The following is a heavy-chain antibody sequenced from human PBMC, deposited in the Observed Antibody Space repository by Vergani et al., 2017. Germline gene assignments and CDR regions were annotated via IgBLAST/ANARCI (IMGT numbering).Heavy chain of an antibody. Sequence: QVQLQQWVAGLLKPSETLSLTCAVYGGSFSGYYWSWIRQSPGKGLEWIGEVNHSGRTNYNPSLKSRVTISGDTSKNQFSLRLTSVTAADTAVYYCARGLRPRRSGWTSAHFDYWAQGTLVTVSS. CDR3: ARGLRPRRSGWTSAHFDY. CDR2: VNHSGRT. V-gene: IGHV4-34*01. CDR1: GGSFSGYY. D-gene: IGHD6-19*01. J-gene: IGHJ4*02.